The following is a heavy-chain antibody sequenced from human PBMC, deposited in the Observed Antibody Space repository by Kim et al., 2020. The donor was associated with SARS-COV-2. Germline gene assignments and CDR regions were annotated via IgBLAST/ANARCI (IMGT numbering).Heavy chain of an antibody. CDR1: GFTFSNYA. CDR2: INGSGGTT. D-gene: IGHD6-13*01. V-gene: IGHV3-23*01. Sequence: GGSLKLSCAASGFTFSNYAMTWVRQAPGKGLEWVSDINGSGGTTYYADSVKGRFTISRDNSKNTLYLQMNSLRAEDTAVYYCAKNDVSSSWSKLDYWGQGTLVTVSS. J-gene: IGHJ4*02. CDR3: AKNDVSSSWSKLDY.